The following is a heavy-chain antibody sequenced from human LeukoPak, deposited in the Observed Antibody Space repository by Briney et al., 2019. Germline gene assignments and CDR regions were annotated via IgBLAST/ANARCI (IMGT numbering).Heavy chain of an antibody. V-gene: IGHV3-30*02. Sequence: GGSLRLSCTASGFTFSTFGMDWVRQASGKGLEWVAYIRYDGSNKYYADSVKGRFTISRDNSKNMLYLQMNSLRAEDTAVYYCAKGGMTRGSFDNWSQGTLVTVSS. J-gene: IGHJ4*02. D-gene: IGHD3-16*01. CDR1: GFTFSTFG. CDR3: AKGGMTRGSFDN. CDR2: IRYDGSNK.